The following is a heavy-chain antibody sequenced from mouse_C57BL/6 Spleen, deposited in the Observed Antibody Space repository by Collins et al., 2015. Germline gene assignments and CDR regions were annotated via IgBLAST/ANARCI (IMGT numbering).Heavy chain of an antibody. D-gene: IGHD2-3*01. Sequence: QVQLQQPGAELVRPGSSVKLSCKASGYTFTSYWMDWVKQRPGQGLEWIGNIYPSDSETHYNQKFKDKATLTVDKSSSTAYMQLSSLTSEDSAVYYCARGLLRHYAMDYWGQGTSVTVSS. J-gene: IGHJ4*01. CDR3: ARGLLRHYAMDY. V-gene: IGHV1-61*01. CDR2: IYPSDSET. CDR1: GYTFTSYW.